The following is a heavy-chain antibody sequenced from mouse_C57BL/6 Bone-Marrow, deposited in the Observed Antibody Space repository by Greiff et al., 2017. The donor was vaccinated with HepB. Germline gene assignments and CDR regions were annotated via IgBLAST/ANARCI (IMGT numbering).Heavy chain of an antibody. D-gene: IGHD2-3*01. V-gene: IGHV2-5*01. CDR2: IWRGGST. Sequence: VKLVESGPGLVQPSQSLSITCTVSGFSLTSYGVHWVRQSPGKGLEWLGVIWRGGSTDYNAAFMSRLSITKDNSKSQVFFKMNSLQADDTAIYYCAKNLDDGYYWFAYWGQGTLVTVSA. J-gene: IGHJ3*01. CDR1: GFSLTSYG. CDR3: AKNLDDGYYWFAY.